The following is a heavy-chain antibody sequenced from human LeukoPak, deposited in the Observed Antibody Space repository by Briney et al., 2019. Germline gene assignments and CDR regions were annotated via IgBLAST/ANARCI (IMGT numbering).Heavy chain of an antibody. CDR1: GFTFSSYA. V-gene: IGHV3-23*01. CDR2: ISGSGGST. J-gene: IGHJ3*02. Sequence: PGASLRLSCAASGFTFSSYAMSWVRQAPGKGLEWVSAISGSGGSTYYADSVKGRFTISRDDSKNTLYLQMNSLRAEDTAVYYCARTTGWLVYDAFDIWGQGTMVTVSS. CDR3: ARTTGWLVYDAFDI. D-gene: IGHD6-19*01.